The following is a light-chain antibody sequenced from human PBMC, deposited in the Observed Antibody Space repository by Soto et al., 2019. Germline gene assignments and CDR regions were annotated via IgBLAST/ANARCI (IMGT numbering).Light chain of an antibody. J-gene: IGKJ1*01. CDR1: ESMSNC. CDR3: QQCHRYLT. V-gene: IGKV1-5*01. CDR2: GAS. Sequence: DIQMTQSPSTLSAFVGDRVTITCRASESMSNCLAWYQQKPGKAPKLLISGASSLQSGVPSRFSGSASGTEFTLTISSLQPDDIATYYCQQCHRYLTFGQGTKVDIK.